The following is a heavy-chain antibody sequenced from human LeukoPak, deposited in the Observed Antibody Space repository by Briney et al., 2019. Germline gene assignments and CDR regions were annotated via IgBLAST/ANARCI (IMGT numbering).Heavy chain of an antibody. D-gene: IGHD6-19*01. J-gene: IGHJ6*03. CDR3: VRAGRIAVTPGYYYYMDV. V-gene: IGHV1-69*05. CDR2: IIPIFGTA. CDR1: GGTFSSYA. Sequence: SVKVSCKASGGTFSSYAISWVRQAPGQGLEWMGGIIPIFGTANYAQKFQGRVTITTDESTSTAYMELSSLRSEDTAVYYCVRAGRIAVTPGYYYYMDVWGKGTTVTVSS.